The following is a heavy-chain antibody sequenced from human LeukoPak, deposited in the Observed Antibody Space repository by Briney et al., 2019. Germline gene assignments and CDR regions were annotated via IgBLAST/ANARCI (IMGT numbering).Heavy chain of an antibody. CDR1: GFTFSSYS. D-gene: IGHD3-10*01. CDR3: ARGKGSGSFLNWFDP. V-gene: IGHV3-21*01. CDR2: ISSGSGYI. J-gene: IGHJ5*02. Sequence: GGSLRLSCAASGFTFSSYSMNWVRQAPGKGLEWVSYISSGSGYIYYADSVKGRFTISRDNAKNSLYLQMNSLRAEDTAVYYCARGKGSGSFLNWFDPWGQGTLVTVSS.